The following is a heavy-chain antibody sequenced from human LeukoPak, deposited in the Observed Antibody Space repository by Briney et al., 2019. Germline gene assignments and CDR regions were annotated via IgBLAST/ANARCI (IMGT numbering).Heavy chain of an antibody. D-gene: IGHD3-22*01. CDR3: ATTTPQHYYESSGYSSLFDY. CDR2: AYNIGNT. CDR1: GDSISSSNSY. Sequence: PSETLSLTCTVSGDSISSSNSYWGWIRQLPGKGLEWIGSAYNIGNTYYSPSLKSRVTVSVDTSKNQFFLKLTSVTAADTAVYFCATTTPQHYYESSGYSSLFDYWGQGVLVTVSS. V-gene: IGHV4-39*07. J-gene: IGHJ4*02.